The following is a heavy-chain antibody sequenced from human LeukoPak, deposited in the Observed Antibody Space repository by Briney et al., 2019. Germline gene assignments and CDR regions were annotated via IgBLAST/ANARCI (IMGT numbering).Heavy chain of an antibody. Sequence: GGSLRLSCAASGFTFSSCAMSWVRQAPGKGLEWVSAISGSGGSTYYADSVKGRFTISRDNSKNTLSLQMHSLRPEDTAVYYCAKDLIGAVGRGPSDHWGQGTLVTVSS. D-gene: IGHD6-13*01. J-gene: IGHJ5*02. CDR1: GFTFSSCA. CDR2: ISGSGGST. CDR3: AKDLIGAVGRGPSDH. V-gene: IGHV3-23*01.